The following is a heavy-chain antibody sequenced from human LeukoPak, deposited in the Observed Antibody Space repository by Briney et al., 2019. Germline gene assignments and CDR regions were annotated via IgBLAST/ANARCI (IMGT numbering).Heavy chain of an antibody. J-gene: IGHJ4*02. D-gene: IGHD2-15*01. Sequence: SVKVSCKASGGTFSSYAISWVRQAAGQGLEWMGGIIPIFGTANYAQKFQGRVTITADESTSTAYMELSSLRSEDTAVYYCARGGEYCSGGSCYSVPFDYWGQGTLVTVSS. CDR1: GGTFSSYA. CDR2: IIPIFGTA. V-gene: IGHV1-69*13. CDR3: ARGGEYCSGGSCYSVPFDY.